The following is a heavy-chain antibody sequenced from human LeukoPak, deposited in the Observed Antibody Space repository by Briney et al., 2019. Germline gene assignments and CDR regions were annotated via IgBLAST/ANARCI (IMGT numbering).Heavy chain of an antibody. CDR2: INPNSGGT. J-gene: IGHJ5*02. Sequence: EASVKVSCKASGYTFTGYYMHWVRQAPGQGLEWMGWINPNSGGTNYAQKFQGRVTMTRDTSISTAYMELSRLKSDDTAVYYCARERPNSSSWYARWFDPWGQGTLVTVSS. CDR3: ARERPNSSSWYARWFDP. V-gene: IGHV1-2*02. CDR1: GYTFTGYY. D-gene: IGHD6-13*01.